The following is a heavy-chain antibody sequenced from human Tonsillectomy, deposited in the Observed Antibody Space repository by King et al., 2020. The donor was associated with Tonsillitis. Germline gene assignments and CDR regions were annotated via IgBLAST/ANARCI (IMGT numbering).Heavy chain of an antibody. CDR2: MNHSGST. V-gene: IGHV4-38-2*01. CDR3: ASPSGYYGSGRYWCMDV. D-gene: IGHD3-10*01. Sequence: QLQESGPGLVKPSETLSLTCAVSGYSISSGYYWGWVRQPPGKGLEWIGSMNHSGSTYYNPSLKSRVTISMDTSKNHFSLRLSSVPAADTAVYYCASPSGYYGSGRYWCMDVWGQGTTVTVSS. CDR1: GYSISSGYY. J-gene: IGHJ6*02.